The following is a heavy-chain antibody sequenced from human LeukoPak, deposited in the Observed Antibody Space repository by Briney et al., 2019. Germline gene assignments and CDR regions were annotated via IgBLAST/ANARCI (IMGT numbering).Heavy chain of an antibody. CDR2: IYPGDSDT. CDR1: GYSFTSYW. Sequence: GESLKISCKGSGYSFTSYWIGWVRQMPGKSLEGMGIIYPGDSDTSYSPSFQGQVTISADKSISTAYLQWSSLKASDTAMYYCGRRWGYGYFDYWGQGTLVTVSS. J-gene: IGHJ4*02. CDR3: GRRWGYGYFDY. D-gene: IGHD2-21*01. V-gene: IGHV5-51*01.